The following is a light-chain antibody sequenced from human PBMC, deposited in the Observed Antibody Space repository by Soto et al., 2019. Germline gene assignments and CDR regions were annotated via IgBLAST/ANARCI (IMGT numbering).Light chain of an antibody. V-gene: IGKV3D-15*01. Sequence: EIVMTQSPATLSLSPGERATLSCRASQSVGKYLVWYQQKPGQAPRLVIYGASSRATGIPDRFSGSGSGTNFTLAISSLQSEDFAVYFCQQYAYWPETFGQGTKVDI. CDR2: GAS. J-gene: IGKJ1*01. CDR3: QQYAYWPET. CDR1: QSVGKY.